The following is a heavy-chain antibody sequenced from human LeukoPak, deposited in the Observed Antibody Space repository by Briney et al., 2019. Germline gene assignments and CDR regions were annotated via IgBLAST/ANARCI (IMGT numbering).Heavy chain of an antibody. J-gene: IGHJ4*02. D-gene: IGHD3-22*01. CDR2: IREDGSQK. V-gene: IGHV3-7*01. CDR3: ARDSLTMIVGRQKRGLDY. Sequence: GGSLRLSCVASGFTFSSSWMAWVRQAPGKGLEWVASIREDGSQKTAVDSVRGRFTISRDNAKNSVYLQMDSLRAEDTAVYYCARDSLTMIVGRQKRGLDYWGQGTLVTVSS. CDR1: GFTFSSSW.